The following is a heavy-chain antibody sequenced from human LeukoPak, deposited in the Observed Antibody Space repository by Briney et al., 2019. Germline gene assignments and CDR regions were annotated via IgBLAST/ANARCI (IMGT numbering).Heavy chain of an antibody. J-gene: IGHJ6*03. CDR2: ISAYNGNT. V-gene: IGHV1-18*01. D-gene: IGHD6-6*01. Sequence: ASVKVSCKASGYTFTSYGISWVRQAPGQGLEWMGWISAYNGNTSYAQKLQGRVTMTTDTSTSTAYMELSSLRSEDTAVYYCARAHIAALGYYMDVWGKGTTVTVSS. CDR1: GYTFTSYG. CDR3: ARAHIAALGYYMDV.